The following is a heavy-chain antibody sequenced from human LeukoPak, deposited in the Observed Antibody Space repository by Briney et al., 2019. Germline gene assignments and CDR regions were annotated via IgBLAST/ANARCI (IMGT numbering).Heavy chain of an antibody. V-gene: IGHV1-69*05. D-gene: IGHD6-13*01. CDR3: ARVLSEAAAAYYYYYMDV. J-gene: IGHJ6*03. CDR2: IIPIFGTA. CDR1: GGTFSSYA. Sequence: SVKVSCKASGGTFSSYAISWVRQAPGQGLEWMGGIIPIFGTANYAQKFQGRVTITTDESTSTAYMELSSLRSGDTAVYYCARVLSEAAAAYYYYYMDVWGKGTTVTVSS.